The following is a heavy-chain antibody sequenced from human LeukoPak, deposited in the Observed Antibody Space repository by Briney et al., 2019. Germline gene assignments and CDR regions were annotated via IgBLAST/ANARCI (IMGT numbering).Heavy chain of an antibody. CDR3: ARGTSSGSTHPGY. Sequence: ASVEVSCKASGYTFTGYYMHWVRQAPGQGLEWMGWINPNSGGTNYAQKFQGRVTMTRDTSISTAYMELSRLRSDDTAVYYCARGTSSGSTHPGYWGQGTLVTVSS. CDR1: GYTFTGYY. V-gene: IGHV1-2*02. CDR2: INPNSGGT. D-gene: IGHD6-19*01. J-gene: IGHJ4*02.